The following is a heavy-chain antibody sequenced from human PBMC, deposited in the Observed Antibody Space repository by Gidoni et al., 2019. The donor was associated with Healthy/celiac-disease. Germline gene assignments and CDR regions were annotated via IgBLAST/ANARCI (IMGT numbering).Heavy chain of an antibody. D-gene: IGHD5-12*01. J-gene: IGHJ3*02. CDR2: INHSGST. V-gene: IGHV4-34*01. CDR1: GGSFSGYY. CDR3: ARAVEMATEDAFDI. Sequence: QVQLQQWGAGLLKPSETLSLTCAVYGGSFSGYYWSWIRQPPGKGLEWIGEINHSGSTNYNPSLKSRVTISVDTSKNQFSLKLSSVTAADTAVYYCARAVEMATEDAFDIWGQGTMVTVSS.